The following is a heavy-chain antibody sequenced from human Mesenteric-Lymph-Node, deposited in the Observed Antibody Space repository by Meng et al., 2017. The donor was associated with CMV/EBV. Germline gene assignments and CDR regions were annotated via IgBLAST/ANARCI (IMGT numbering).Heavy chain of an antibody. J-gene: IGHJ2*01. CDR1: DGCISMGDW. D-gene: IGHD2-21*02. Sequence: SLACGVSDGCISMGDWWSWVRQSPGKGLGWIGKIYCTGSTSYNPSFKSRVTQSLDVSKKQFSLKLTSVAAADTAVYYCARGDGYFDLWGRGTLVTVSS. V-gene: IGHV4-4*02. CDR3: ARGDGYFDL. CDR2: IYCTGST.